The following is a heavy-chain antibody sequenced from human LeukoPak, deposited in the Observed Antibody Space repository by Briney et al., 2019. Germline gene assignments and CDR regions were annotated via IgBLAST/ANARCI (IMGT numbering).Heavy chain of an antibody. CDR1: GGSIGAYY. CDR3: ARHIGGGIEDMDV. D-gene: IGHD3-16*02. Sequence: SETLSLTCTVSGGSIGAYYWSWIRQSPGKGLEWIGYIYVTGTRYNPYLQSRVTISVDRSRNQFFLKMSSVTAADTAVYYCARHIGGGIEDMDVWGKGTKVIVSS. J-gene: IGHJ6*03. V-gene: IGHV4-59*08. CDR2: IYVTGT.